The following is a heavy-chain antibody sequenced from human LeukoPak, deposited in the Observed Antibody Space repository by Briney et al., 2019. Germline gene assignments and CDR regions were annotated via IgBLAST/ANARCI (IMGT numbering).Heavy chain of an antibody. J-gene: IGHJ4*02. D-gene: IGHD3-22*01. Sequence: GGSLRLSCAASGFTFSSYGMHWVRQAPGKGLEWVAVISYDGSNKYYADSVKGRFTISGDNSKNTLYLQMNSLRAEDTAVYYCARDWHYYDSSGYYYDGYWGQGTLVTVSS. CDR2: ISYDGSNK. CDR1: GFTFSSYG. CDR3: ARDWHYYDSSGYYYDGY. V-gene: IGHV3-30*03.